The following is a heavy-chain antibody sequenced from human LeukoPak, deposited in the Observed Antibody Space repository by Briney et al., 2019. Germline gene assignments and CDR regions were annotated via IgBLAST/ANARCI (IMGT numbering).Heavy chain of an antibody. CDR1: GFTFGSYA. J-gene: IGHJ6*02. CDR2: ISYDGSNK. D-gene: IGHD2-21*01. CDR3: ARDRGAAIPYYGMDV. V-gene: IGHV3-30-3*01. Sequence: GGSLRLSCAASGFTFGSYAMHWVRQAPGKGLEWVAVISYDGSNKYYADSVKGRFTISRDNSKNTLYLQMNSLRAEDTAVYYCARDRGAAIPYYGMDVWGQGTTVTVSS.